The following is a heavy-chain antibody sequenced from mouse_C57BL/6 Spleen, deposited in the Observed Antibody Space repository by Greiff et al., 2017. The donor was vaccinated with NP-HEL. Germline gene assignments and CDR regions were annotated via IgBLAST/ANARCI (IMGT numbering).Heavy chain of an antibody. CDR3: AREGCDY. V-gene: IGHV1-82*01. CDR2: IYPGDGDT. Sequence: LQESGPELVKPGASVKISCKASGYAFSSSWMNWVKQRPGKGLEWIGRIYPGDGDTNYNGKFKGKATLTADKSSSTAYMQLSSLTSEDSAVYFCAREGCDYWGQGTTLTVSS. CDR1: GYAFSSSW. J-gene: IGHJ2*01.